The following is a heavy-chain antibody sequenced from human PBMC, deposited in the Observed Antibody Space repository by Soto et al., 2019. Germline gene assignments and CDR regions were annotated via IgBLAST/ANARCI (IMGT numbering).Heavy chain of an antibody. CDR3: AKGGYDFWSGYFPYYYYMDV. Sequence: GGSLRLSCAASGFTFSSYAMGWVRQAPGKGLEWVSAISGSGGSTYYADSVKGRFTISRDNSKNTLYLQMNSLRAEDTAVYYCAKGGYDFWSGYFPYYYYMDVWGKGTTVTVSS. V-gene: IGHV3-23*01. J-gene: IGHJ6*03. D-gene: IGHD3-3*01. CDR2: ISGSGGST. CDR1: GFTFSSYA.